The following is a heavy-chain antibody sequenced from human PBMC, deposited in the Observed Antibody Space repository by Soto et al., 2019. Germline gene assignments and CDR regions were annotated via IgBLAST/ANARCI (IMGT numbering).Heavy chain of an antibody. CDR3: ARDHRWGYEYGDYGDS. Sequence: EVQLVESGGGVVRPGGSLRLACAVSGFSLDEYGMSWVRQAPGKGPEWVSGMHRNGGSTGYADSVKGRFTISRDDAKNSLYLQTNSLRAEDTAFYYCARDHRWGYEYGDYGDSWGHGTLVTVSS. CDR1: GFSLDEYG. J-gene: IGHJ5*01. CDR2: MHRNGGST. D-gene: IGHD4-17*01. V-gene: IGHV3-20*04.